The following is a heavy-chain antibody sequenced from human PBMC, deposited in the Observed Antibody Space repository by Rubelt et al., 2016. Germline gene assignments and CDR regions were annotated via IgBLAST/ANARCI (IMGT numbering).Heavy chain of an antibody. J-gene: IGHJ4*02. D-gene: IGHD2-8*02. Sequence: QLQLQESGPGLVKSSETLSLTCTVSGDSISSSSYHWGWIRQPPGKGLEWIGSIYYRGSTYYNPSLKRRVTISADTSKNPCALRLSSVTAADTAVYDCARRPLLYYFDYWGQGSLVTVSS. CDR1: GDSISSSSYH. CDR2: IYYRGST. CDR3: ARRPLLYYFDY. V-gene: IGHV4-39*01.